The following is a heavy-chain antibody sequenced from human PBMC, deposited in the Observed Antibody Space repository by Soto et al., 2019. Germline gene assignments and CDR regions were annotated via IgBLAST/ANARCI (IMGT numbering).Heavy chain of an antibody. CDR2: IYWNDDK. CDR3: AHRREGGGNYYSLDY. J-gene: IGHJ4*02. CDR1: GFSLTTSGVG. D-gene: IGHD3-22*01. V-gene: IGHV2-5*01. Sequence: QITLKESGPTLVKPTQPLTLTCTFSGFSLTTSGVGVAWIRQSPGKALEWLALIYWNDDKHYSSSLKSRLTITKDTSKNQVVLTMINVDPVDTATYYCAHRREGGGNYYSLDYWGQGTLVTVSS.